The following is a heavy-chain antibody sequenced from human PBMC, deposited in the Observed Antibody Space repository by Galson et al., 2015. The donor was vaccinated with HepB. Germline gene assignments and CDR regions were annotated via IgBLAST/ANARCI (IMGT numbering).Heavy chain of an antibody. D-gene: IGHD3-3*01. V-gene: IGHV1-58*02. CDR1: GFTFTSSA. CDR3: AAVDFWSGYPPADS. Sequence: SVKVSCKASGFTFTSSAMQWVRQARGQRLEWIGWIVVGSGNTKYAQKFQERVTITRDMSTSTAYMEPSSLRSEDTAVYYCAAVDFWSGYPPADSWGQGTLVTVSS. CDR2: IVVGSGNT. J-gene: IGHJ4*02.